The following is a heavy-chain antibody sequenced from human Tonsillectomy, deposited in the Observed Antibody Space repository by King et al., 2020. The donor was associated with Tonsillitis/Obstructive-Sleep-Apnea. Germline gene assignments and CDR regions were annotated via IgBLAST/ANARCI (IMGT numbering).Heavy chain of an antibody. J-gene: IGHJ4*02. CDR2: VWYDGSNK. CDR1: GFTFSIYG. Sequence: QLVQSGGGVVQPGGSRRLSCAASGFTFSIYGMHWVRQAPGKGLECVAGVWYDGSNKYNADSGKGRFTISRDSSKNTLYLQMNSLRAEDTAVYYCAVGYCTSTSCFGLDYWGQGTLVTVSS. CDR3: AVGYCTSTSCFGLDY. D-gene: IGHD2-2*01. V-gene: IGHV3-33*01.